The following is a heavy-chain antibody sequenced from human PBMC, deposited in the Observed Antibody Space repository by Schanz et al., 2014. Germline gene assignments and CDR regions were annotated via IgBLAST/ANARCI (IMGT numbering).Heavy chain of an antibody. J-gene: IGHJ4*02. CDR2: ISGNGGST. V-gene: IGHV3-23*04. D-gene: IGHD3-9*01. CDR1: GFTFTTNA. Sequence: EVQLVESGGCLVQPGGSLRLSCAASGFTFTTNAMSWVRQPPGKGLEWVSAISGNGGSTYFADSVKGRFTISRDNSKNTLYLQMNSLRAEDTAVYYCARTTNPFNFDSWPYLDYWGQGTLVTVSS. CDR3: ARTTNPFNFDSWPYLDY.